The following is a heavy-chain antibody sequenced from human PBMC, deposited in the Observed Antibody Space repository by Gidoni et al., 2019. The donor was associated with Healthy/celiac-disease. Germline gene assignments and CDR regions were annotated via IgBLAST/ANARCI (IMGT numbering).Heavy chain of an antibody. CDR2: ISWDDDK. Sequence: QITLKESGPTLVKPTQTLTLTCTFSGFSLSNSGVGVGWIRQPPGKALEWLALISWDDDKRYIPSLKSRLTITKDTSKNQVVLTMTNMDPVDTATYYCAHSRRLDYYGSGSYYLFDYWGQGTLVTVSS. CDR1: GFSLSNSGVG. J-gene: IGHJ4*02. CDR3: AHSRRLDYYGSGSYYLFDY. V-gene: IGHV2-5*02. D-gene: IGHD3-10*01.